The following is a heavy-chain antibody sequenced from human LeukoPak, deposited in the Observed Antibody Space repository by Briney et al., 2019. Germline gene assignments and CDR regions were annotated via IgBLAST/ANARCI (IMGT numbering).Heavy chain of an antibody. D-gene: IGHD3-10*01. CDR2: ISGSGGST. V-gene: IGHV3-23*01. J-gene: IGHJ4*02. Sequence: GGSLRLSCAASGFTFSSYAMSWVRQAPGKGLEWVSAISGSGGSTYYADSVKGRFTISRDNSKNTLYLRMNSLRAEDTAVYYCAKDGYGSGSYYKSFYFDYWGQGTLVTVSS. CDR1: GFTFSSYA. CDR3: AKDGYGSGSYYKSFYFDY.